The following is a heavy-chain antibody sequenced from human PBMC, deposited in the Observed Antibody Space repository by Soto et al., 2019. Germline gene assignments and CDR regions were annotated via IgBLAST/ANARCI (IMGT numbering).Heavy chain of an antibody. Sequence: PSETLSLTCTVSGGSISSFYWSWIRQPPGKGLEWIGEINHSGSTNYNPSLKSRVTISVDTSKNQFSLKLSSVTAADTAVYYCARGLGDSSGWKIDYWGQGTLVTVSS. CDR1: GGSISSFY. V-gene: IGHV4-34*01. CDR2: INHSGST. D-gene: IGHD6-19*01. CDR3: ARGLGDSSGWKIDY. J-gene: IGHJ4*02.